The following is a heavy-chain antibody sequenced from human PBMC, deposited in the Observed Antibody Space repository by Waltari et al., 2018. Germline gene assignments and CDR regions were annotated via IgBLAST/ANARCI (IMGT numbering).Heavy chain of an antibody. Sequence: QVQLVQSGAEVKKPGASVKVSCKASGYTFTSYGISWVRQAPGQGLEWMGWISAYNGNTNYAQKLQGRVTMTRDTSTSTAYMELRSLRSDDTAVYYCARHVSLTYYDFWSGYYEGTVDYWGQGTLVTVSS. J-gene: IGHJ4*02. CDR3: ARHVSLTYYDFWSGYYEGTVDY. D-gene: IGHD3-3*01. V-gene: IGHV1-18*01. CDR1: GYTFTSYG. CDR2: ISAYNGNT.